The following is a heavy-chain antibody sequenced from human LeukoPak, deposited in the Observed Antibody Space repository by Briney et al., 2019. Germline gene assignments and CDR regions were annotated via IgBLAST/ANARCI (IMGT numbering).Heavy chain of an antibody. V-gene: IGHV4-59*01. J-gene: IGHJ6*03. CDR1: GGSINTYY. Sequence: SETLSLTCTFSGGSINTYYWSGVRQPPGKGLEWIGYIYYSGSTNYNPSLKSRVTISVDTAKNQFSLKLSSVTAADTAVYYCARVEASYYFMDVWGKGTTVTVSS. CDR3: ARVEASYYFMDV. CDR2: IYYSGST.